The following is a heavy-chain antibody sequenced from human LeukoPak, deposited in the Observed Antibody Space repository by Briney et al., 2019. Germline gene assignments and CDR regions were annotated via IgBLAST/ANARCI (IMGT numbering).Heavy chain of an antibody. V-gene: IGHV7-4-1*02. CDR2: INTNTGNP. J-gene: IGHJ3*02. Sequence: ASVKVSCKASGYTFTSYAMNWVRQAPGQGLEWMGWINTNTGNPTYAQGFTGRFVFSLDTSVSTAYLQISSLKAEDTAVYYCARDGLYYDFWSGYYPTDAFDIWGQGTMVTVSS. D-gene: IGHD3-3*01. CDR3: ARDGLYYDFWSGYYPTDAFDI. CDR1: GYTFTSYA.